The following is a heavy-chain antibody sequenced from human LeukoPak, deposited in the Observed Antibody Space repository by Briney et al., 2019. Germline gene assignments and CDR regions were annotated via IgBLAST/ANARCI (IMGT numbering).Heavy chain of an antibody. CDR2: ISAYNGNT. CDR3: ARDRGGYYDSSGYLYYLDY. J-gene: IGHJ4*02. Sequence: ASVKVSCKASGYTFTSYGISWVRQAPGQGLEWMGWISAYNGNTNYAQKLQGRVTMTTDTSTSTAYMELRSLRSDDTAVYYCARDRGGYYDSSGYLYYLDYWGQGTLVTVSS. D-gene: IGHD3-22*01. CDR1: GYTFTSYG. V-gene: IGHV1-18*01.